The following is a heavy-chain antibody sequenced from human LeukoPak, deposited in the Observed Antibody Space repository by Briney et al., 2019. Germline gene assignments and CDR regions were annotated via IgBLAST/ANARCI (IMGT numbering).Heavy chain of an antibody. V-gene: IGHV3-66*01. CDR3: ARDRPGRLNYYYYYGMDV. D-gene: IGHD1-14*01. J-gene: IGHJ6*02. CDR1: GFTVTSNY. CDR2: IYSGGST. Sequence: GGSLRLSCAASGFTVTSNYMSWVRQAPGKGLEWVSVIYSGGSTYYGDSVKGRFTLSRDNAKNSLYLQMNSLRAEDTAVYYCARDRPGRLNYYYYYGMDVWGQGTTVTVSS.